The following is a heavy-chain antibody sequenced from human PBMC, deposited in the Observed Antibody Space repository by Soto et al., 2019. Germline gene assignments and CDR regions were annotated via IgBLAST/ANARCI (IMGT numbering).Heavy chain of an antibody. Sequence: ASVKVSCKASGYTFTSYDINWVRQATGQGLEWMGWMNPNSGNTGYAQKFQGRVTMTRNTSISTAYMELSSLRSEDTAVYYCARTSTDYYYYYYMDGWGKGTTVTFSS. CDR1: GYTFTSYD. J-gene: IGHJ6*03. CDR3: ARTSTDYYYYYYMDG. V-gene: IGHV1-8*01. CDR2: MNPNSGNT.